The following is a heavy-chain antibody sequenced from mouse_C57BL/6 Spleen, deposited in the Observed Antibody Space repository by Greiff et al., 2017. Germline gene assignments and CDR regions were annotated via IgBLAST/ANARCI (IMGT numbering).Heavy chain of an antibody. CDR2: IYPRDGST. J-gene: IGHJ4*01. CDR3: ERDEYDGYAYAMDY. V-gene: IGHV1-85*01. CDR1: GYTFTSYY. Sequence: VQGVESGPELVKPGASVKLSCKASGYTFTSYYINWVKQRPGPGLEWIGWIYPRDGSTKYNEKFKGKATLSVDTSSSTAYMELHSLTSEKFAVYFCERDEYDGYAYAMDYWGQGTSVTVSS. D-gene: IGHD2-3*01.